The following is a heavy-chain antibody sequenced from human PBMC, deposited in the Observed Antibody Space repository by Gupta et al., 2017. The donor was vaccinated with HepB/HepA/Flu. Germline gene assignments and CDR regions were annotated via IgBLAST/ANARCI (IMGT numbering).Heavy chain of an antibody. CDR1: GFTFSSSE. J-gene: IGHJ5*02. V-gene: IGHV3-48*03. Sequence: EVQLVESGGDLVQPGGSLRLSCAASGFTFSSSEMNWVRQAPGKGLEWVSYISTSGSTIYYADSVKGRFTISRDNAKNSLYLQMNSLRAEDTAVYYCARTLPNWFDPWGQGTLVTVSS. CDR3: ARTLPNWFDP. CDR2: ISTSGSTI.